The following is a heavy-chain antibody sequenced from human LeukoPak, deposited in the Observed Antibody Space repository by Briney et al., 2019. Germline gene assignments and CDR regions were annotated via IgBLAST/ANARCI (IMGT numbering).Heavy chain of an antibody. CDR3: ARRGLVAGIYDLVYGFDL. CDR1: GYSFTTFH. J-gene: IGHJ3*01. D-gene: IGHD3/OR15-3a*01. V-gene: IGHV1-8*03. CDR2: VNPDTGNT. Sequence: ASVKVSCKAAGYSFTTFHINWARQAPGQGPEWMGWVNPDTGNTGFAQKFQGRVTITQNSSVTTVYMELSSLTSEDTAVYYCARRGLVAGIYDLVYGFDLWGQGTMVTVSS.